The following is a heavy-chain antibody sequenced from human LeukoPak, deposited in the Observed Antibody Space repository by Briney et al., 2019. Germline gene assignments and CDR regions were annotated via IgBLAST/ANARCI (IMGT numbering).Heavy chain of an antibody. J-gene: IGHJ3*02. D-gene: IGHD1-14*01. Sequence: ASVKVSCKASGYTFTGYYLHWVRQAPGQGLEWMGWIIPNSGGTNYAQKFQGRVTMTRDTSITTAYMELSRLTSDDTAVYYCASGIGHAFDIWGQGTMVTVSS. V-gene: IGHV1-2*02. CDR3: ASGIGHAFDI. CDR1: GYTFTGYY. CDR2: IIPNSGGT.